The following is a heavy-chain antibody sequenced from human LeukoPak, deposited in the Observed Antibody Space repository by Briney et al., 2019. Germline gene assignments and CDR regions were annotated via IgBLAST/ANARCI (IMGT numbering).Heavy chain of an antibody. Sequence: GESLRLSCAASGFTFSSYWMHWVRQAPGKGLMWVSRINSDGSRTTHADSVRGRFTISRDNAKSTLYLQMNSLRAEDTAVYYCARVRDDYTYFDCWGQGTLVTVSS. V-gene: IGHV3-74*01. D-gene: IGHD4-11*01. J-gene: IGHJ4*02. CDR1: GFTFSSYW. CDR3: ARVRDDYTYFDC. CDR2: INSDGSRT.